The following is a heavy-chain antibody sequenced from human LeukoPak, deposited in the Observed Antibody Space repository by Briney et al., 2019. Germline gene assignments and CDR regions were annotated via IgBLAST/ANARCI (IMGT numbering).Heavy chain of an antibody. CDR2: INWNGGST. J-gene: IGHJ6*02. V-gene: IGHV3-20*01. CDR3: ARGYCSSTSCYTGIRDYYYGMDV. Sequence: GGSLRLSCAASGFTFSSYAMSWVRQAPGKGLEWASGINWNGGSTGYADSVKGRFTISRDNAKNSLYLQMNSLRAEDTALYHCARGYCSSTSCYTGIRDYYYGMDVWGQGTTVTVSS. D-gene: IGHD2-2*02. CDR1: GFTFSSYA.